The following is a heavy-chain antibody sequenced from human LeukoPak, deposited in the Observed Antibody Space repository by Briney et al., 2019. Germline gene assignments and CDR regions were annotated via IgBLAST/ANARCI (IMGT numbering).Heavy chain of an antibody. CDR1: GFIFSNFA. CDR2: ISGNGKNI. J-gene: IGHJ4*02. Sequence: GGSLRLSCTASGFIFSNFAMKWVRQAPGKGLEWLSTISGNGKNIYYADSVKGRFTIARDNSKNTLFLQMNSLRAEDTAIYYCAKDRALHQFDYWGQGTLVTVSS. CDR3: AKDRALHQFDY. V-gene: IGHV3-23*01.